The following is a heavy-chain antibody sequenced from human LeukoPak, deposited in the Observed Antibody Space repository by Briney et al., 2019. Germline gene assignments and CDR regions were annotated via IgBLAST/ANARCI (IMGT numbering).Heavy chain of an antibody. Sequence: ASVKVSCKVSGYTLTNLSMHWVRQAPGKGLEWMGGFDPEDGETIYAQKFQGRVTMTEDTSTDTAYMELSSLRSEDTAVYYRATVRYYDSSGSSRYYYYYMDVWGKGTTVTVSS. CDR1: GYTLTNLS. CDR2: FDPEDGET. CDR3: ATVRYYDSSGSSRYYYYYMDV. V-gene: IGHV1-24*01. D-gene: IGHD3-22*01. J-gene: IGHJ6*03.